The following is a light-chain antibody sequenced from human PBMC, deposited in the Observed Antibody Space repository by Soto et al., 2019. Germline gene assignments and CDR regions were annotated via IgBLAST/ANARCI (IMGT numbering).Light chain of an antibody. J-gene: IGKJ5*01. Sequence: EIVLTQSPGTLSLSPGERATLSCTASQSVTSDFLAWYQQKPGQAPRLLIFGASSRATGIPDRFTGSGSGTDFTLTISSLEPEDFAVYFCQQRSDWPPTFGQGTRLEIK. CDR2: GAS. CDR3: QQRSDWPPT. V-gene: IGKV3D-20*02. CDR1: QSVTSDF.